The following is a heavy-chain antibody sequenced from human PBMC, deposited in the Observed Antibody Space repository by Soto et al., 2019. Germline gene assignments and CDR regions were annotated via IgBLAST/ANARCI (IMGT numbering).Heavy chain of an antibody. V-gene: IGHV5-51*01. J-gene: IGHJ5*02. CDR3: ARRKYSSSRGFWFDP. CDR1: GYSFTSYW. D-gene: IGHD6-6*01. Sequence: GESLKISCNGSGYSFTSYWIGWVRRMPGKGLEWMGIIYPGDSDTRYSPSFQGQVTISADKSISTAYLQWSSLKASDTAMYYCARRKYSSSRGFWFDPWGQGTLVTVSS. CDR2: IYPGDSDT.